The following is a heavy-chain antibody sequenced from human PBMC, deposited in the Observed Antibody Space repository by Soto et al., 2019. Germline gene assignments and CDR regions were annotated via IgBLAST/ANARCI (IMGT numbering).Heavy chain of an antibody. V-gene: IGHV3-64*01. CDR2: ISSNGGST. J-gene: IGHJ4*02. CDR1: GFTFSSYA. D-gene: IGHD3-3*01. CDR3: ARVYDFWSDYYFDY. Sequence: GGSLRLSCAASGFTFSSYAMHWVRQAPGKGLEYVSAISSNGGSTYYANSVKGGFTISRDNSKNTLYLQMGSLRAEDMAVYYCARVYDFWSDYYFDYWGQGTLVTVSS.